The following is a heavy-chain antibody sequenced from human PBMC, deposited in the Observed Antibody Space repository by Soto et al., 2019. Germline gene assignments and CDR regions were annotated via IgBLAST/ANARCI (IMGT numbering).Heavy chain of an antibody. J-gene: IGHJ5*02. D-gene: IGHD6-6*01. V-gene: IGHV4-34*01. CDR3: ARGGSNVAARPRWFDP. Sequence: PSETLSLTCAVYGGSFSGYYWSWIRQPPGKGLEWIGEINHSGSTNYNPSLKSRVTISVDTSNNQFSLKLSSVTAADTAVYYCARGGSNVAARPRWFDPWGQGTLVTVSS. CDR2: INHSGST. CDR1: GGSFSGYY.